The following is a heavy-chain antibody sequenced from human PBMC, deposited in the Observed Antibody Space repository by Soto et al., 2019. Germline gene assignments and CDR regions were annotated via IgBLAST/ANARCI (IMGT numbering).Heavy chain of an antibody. J-gene: IGHJ6*03. V-gene: IGHV3-23*01. Sequence: EVQLLESGGGLVQPGGSLRLSCAASGFTFSSYAMSWVRQAPGKGLEWVSAISGNGGSTYYADSVKGRFTISRDTSKNTLYLQMNSLRAEDTAVYYCAKTPPFDYYYMDVWGKGTTVTVSS. CDR1: GFTFSSYA. CDR2: ISGNGGST. CDR3: AKTPPFDYYYMDV.